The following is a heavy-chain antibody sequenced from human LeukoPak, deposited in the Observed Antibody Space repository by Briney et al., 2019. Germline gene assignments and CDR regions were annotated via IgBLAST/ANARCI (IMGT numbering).Heavy chain of an antibody. D-gene: IGHD5-18*01. CDR1: GFTFSSYG. CDR3: ARGYSYGTHFDY. V-gene: IGHV3-9*03. J-gene: IGHJ4*02. Sequence: PGGSLRLSCAASGFTFSSYGMSWVRQAPGKGLEWVSGISWNSGSIGYADSVKGRFTISRDNAKNSLYLQMNSLRAEDMALYYCARGYSYGTHFDYWGQGTLVTVSS. CDR2: ISWNSGSI.